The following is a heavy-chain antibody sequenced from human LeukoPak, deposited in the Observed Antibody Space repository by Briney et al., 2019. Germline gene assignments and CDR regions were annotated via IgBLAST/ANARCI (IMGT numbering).Heavy chain of an antibody. CDR2: IYHSGST. V-gene: IGHV4-38-2*02. Sequence: SETLSLTCTVSGYSISSGYYWGWIRQPPGKGLEWIGSIYHSGSTYYNPSLKSRVTISVDTSKNQFSLKLSSVTAADTAVYYCARVAGGYCSGGSCFHRLYYYYYYMDVWGKGTTVTVSS. D-gene: IGHD2-15*01. J-gene: IGHJ6*03. CDR3: ARVAGGYCSGGSCFHRLYYYYYYMDV. CDR1: GYSISSGYY.